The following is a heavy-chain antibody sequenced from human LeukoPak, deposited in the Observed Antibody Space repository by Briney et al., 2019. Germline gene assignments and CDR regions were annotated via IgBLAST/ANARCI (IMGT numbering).Heavy chain of an antibody. J-gene: IGHJ4*02. CDR2: ISYDGGKK. V-gene: IGHV3-30*18. D-gene: IGHD6-19*01. CDR3: AKDGQAVGEYYFDY. Sequence: PGGSLRLSCAASGFTFSGSDMHWVRQAPGKGLEWVATISYDGGKKNYAAAVQGRFTVSRDNPVNTLNLRMNSLRVEDTALYYCAKDGQAVGEYYFDYWGQGTLVTVSS. CDR1: GFTFSGSD.